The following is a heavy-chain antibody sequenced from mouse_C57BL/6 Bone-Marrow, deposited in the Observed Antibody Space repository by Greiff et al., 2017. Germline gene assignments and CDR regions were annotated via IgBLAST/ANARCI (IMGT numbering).Heavy chain of an antibody. CDR2: IDPSDSET. Sequence: QVQLQQPGAELVRPGSSVKLSCKASGYTFTSYWMHWVKQRPIQGLEWIGNIDPSDSETHYNQKFKDKATLTVDKSSSTAYMQLSSLTSEDSAVYYCARGGYSNVFDYWGQGTTLTVSS. CDR1: GYTFTSYW. V-gene: IGHV1-52*01. J-gene: IGHJ2*01. D-gene: IGHD2-5*01. CDR3: ARGGYSNVFDY.